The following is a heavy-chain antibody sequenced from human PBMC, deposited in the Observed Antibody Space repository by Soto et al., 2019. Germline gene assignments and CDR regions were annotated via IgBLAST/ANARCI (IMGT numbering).Heavy chain of an antibody. Sequence: GGSLRLSCAASGFTFSNFVMRWVRQAPGKGLEWVSTITETGGDTYYTDSVKGRFTISRDNSKNTLYLQMSSLRAEDTALYYCTKASADRHHMDVWGQGATVTVSS. V-gene: IGHV3-23*01. CDR2: ITETGGDT. CDR1: GFTFSNFV. J-gene: IGHJ6*02. CDR3: TKASADRHHMDV.